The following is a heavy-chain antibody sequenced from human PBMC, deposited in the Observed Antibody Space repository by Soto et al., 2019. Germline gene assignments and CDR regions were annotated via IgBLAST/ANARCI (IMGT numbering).Heavy chain of an antibody. D-gene: IGHD1-1*01. CDR1: GGSISNSY. CDR3: ARGRAGSYYYYGMDV. CDR2: IYSGGST. Sequence: ETLSLTCTVSGGSISNSYWSWVRQAPGKGLEWVSVIYSGGSTYYADSVKGRFTISRDNSKNTLYLQMNSLRAEVTAVFYCARGRAGSYYYYGMDVWGQGTTVTVSS. V-gene: IGHV3-53*01. J-gene: IGHJ6*02.